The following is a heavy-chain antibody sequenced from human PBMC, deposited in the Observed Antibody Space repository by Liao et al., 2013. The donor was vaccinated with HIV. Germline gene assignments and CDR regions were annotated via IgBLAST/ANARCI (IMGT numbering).Heavy chain of an antibody. D-gene: IGHD1-1*01. Sequence: QLQESGPGLLKPSETLSLTCAVYGGSFSDYYWSWIRQSPGKGLEWIGEIDHSGSSNYNPSLKSRVTISVDTSKNQFSLRLSSVTAADTAVYYCARGRGTSAFDIWGQGTMVTVSS. V-gene: IGHV4-34*01. CDR2: IDHSGSS. CDR3: ARGRGTSAFDI. J-gene: IGHJ3*02. CDR1: GGSFSDYY.